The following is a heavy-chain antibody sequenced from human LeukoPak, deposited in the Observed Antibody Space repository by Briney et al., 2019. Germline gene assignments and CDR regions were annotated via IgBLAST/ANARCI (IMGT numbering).Heavy chain of an antibody. V-gene: IGHV4-59*01. CDR3: ARNNGGNPHFDY. Sequence: SETLSLNCTVSGGSISSYYWRWIRQPPGKGLEWIGYIYYSGSTNYNPSLKSRVTISVDTSKNQFSLKLSSVTAADTAVYYCARNNGGNPHFDYWGQGTLVTVSS. CDR1: GGSISSYY. J-gene: IGHJ4*02. CDR2: IYYSGST. D-gene: IGHD2-15*01.